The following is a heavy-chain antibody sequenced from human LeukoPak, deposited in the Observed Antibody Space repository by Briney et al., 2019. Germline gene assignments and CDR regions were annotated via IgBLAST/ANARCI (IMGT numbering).Heavy chain of an antibody. J-gene: IGHJ4*02. CDR3: ARGVQSTAANY. CDR1: GFTLSSYT. V-gene: IGHV3-21*01. CDR2: ISSSSTYI. Sequence: GGSLRLSCAASGFTLSSYTINWVRQAPGKGLEWVSSISSSSTYIYYSDSVKGRFTISRDNAKNSLFLQMNSLRAEDTAVYYCARGVQSTAANYWGQGTLVTVSS. D-gene: IGHD1-1*01.